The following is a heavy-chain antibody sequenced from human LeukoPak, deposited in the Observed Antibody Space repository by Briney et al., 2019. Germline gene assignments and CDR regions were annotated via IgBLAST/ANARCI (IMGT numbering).Heavy chain of an antibody. CDR3: ARGTGTTFDY. J-gene: IGHJ4*02. V-gene: IGHV3-74*01. CDR1: GFTFSNYW. CDR2: FDTDGSST. D-gene: IGHD1-1*01. Sequence: PGGSVRLSCAASGFTFSNYWMHWVRQAPGKGLVWVSRFDTDGSSTTYADSVKGRFTISRDNAKNTLYLQMNSLRAEDTAVYYCARGTGTTFDYWGQGTLVTVSS.